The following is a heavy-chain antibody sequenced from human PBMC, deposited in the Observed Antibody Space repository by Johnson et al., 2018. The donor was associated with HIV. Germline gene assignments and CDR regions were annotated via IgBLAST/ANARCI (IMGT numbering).Heavy chain of an antibody. CDR1: GFTFSSYW. V-gene: IGHV3-66*01. CDR2: IYSGGDT. J-gene: IGHJ3*02. CDR3: ARAPGFSRAFDI. Sequence: VQLVESGGGLVQPGGSLRLSCAASGFTFSSYWMSWVRQAPGKGLEWISVIYSGGDTYYADSVKGRFTISRDDSKNTLYLQMNRLTAEDTAVYYCARAPGFSRAFDIWGQGTMVTVSS. D-gene: IGHD3-10*01.